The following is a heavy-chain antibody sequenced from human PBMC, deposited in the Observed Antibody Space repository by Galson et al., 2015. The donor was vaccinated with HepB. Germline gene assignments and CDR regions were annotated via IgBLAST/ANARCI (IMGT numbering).Heavy chain of an antibody. CDR2: ISYSGGRT. D-gene: IGHD4-11*01. CDR1: GFTFSSFA. Sequence: SLRLSCAASGFTFSSFAMSWVRQAPGKGLECVSSISYSGGRTHYADPVKGRFTISRDNSKKTLCLQMNSRRAEDTALYYCAKMGYSNFENNYFDPGGQGTLVTVSS. J-gene: IGHJ5*02. V-gene: IGHV3-23*01. CDR3: AKMGYSNFENNYFDP.